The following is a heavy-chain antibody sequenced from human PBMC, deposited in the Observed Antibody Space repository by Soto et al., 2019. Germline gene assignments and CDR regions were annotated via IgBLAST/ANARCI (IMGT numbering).Heavy chain of an antibody. CDR2: ISGSGGST. V-gene: IGHV3-23*01. CDR1: GFTFSSYA. CDR3: AKDRMITFGGVIVNVWFDP. Sequence: GGSLRLSCAASGFTFSSYAMSWVRQAPGKGLEWVSAISGSGGSTYYADSVKGRFTISRDNSKNTLYLQMNSLRAEDTAVYYCAKDRMITFGGVIVNVWFDPWGQGTLVTVSS. D-gene: IGHD3-16*02. J-gene: IGHJ5*02.